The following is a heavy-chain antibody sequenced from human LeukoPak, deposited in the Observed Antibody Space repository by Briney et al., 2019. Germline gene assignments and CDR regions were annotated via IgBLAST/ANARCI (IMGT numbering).Heavy chain of an antibody. CDR1: GGSISSYY. V-gene: IGHV4-59*01. D-gene: IGHD1-26*01. Sequence: SETLSLTCTVSGGSISSYYWSWIRQPPGKGLEWIGYIYYSGSTNYNPSLKSRVTISVDTSKNQFSLKLSSVTAADTAVYYCARSGAGVGATIYWGQGILVTVSS. J-gene: IGHJ4*02. CDR3: ARSGAGVGATIY. CDR2: IYYSGST.